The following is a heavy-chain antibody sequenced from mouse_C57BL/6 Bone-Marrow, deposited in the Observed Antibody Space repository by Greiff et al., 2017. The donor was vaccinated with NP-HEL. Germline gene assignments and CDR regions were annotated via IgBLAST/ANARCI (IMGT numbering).Heavy chain of an antibody. D-gene: IGHD2-2*01. CDR1: GYTFTDYN. CDR3: ARSGGYGEGDY. V-gene: IGHV1-22*01. Sequence: EVKLQESGPELVKPGASVKMSCKASGYTFTDYNMHWVKQSHGKSLEWIGYINPNNGGTSYNQKFKGKATLTVNKSSSTAYMELRSLTSEDSAVYYCARSGGYGEGDYWGQGTSVTVSS. J-gene: IGHJ4*01. CDR2: INPNNGGT.